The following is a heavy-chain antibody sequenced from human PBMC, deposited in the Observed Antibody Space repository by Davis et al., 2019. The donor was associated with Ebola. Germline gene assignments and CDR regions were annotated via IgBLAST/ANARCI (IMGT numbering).Heavy chain of an antibody. CDR3: ARDGGLLWFGEYKDAFDI. CDR1: RYTFTSYA. V-gene: IGHV1-18*01. CDR2: ISAYNGNT. D-gene: IGHD3-10*01. J-gene: IGHJ3*02. Sequence: SVNVSCMASRYTFTSYAMHWVRQAPGQRLEWMGWISAYNGNTNYAQKLPGRVTMTTDTSTSTAYMELRSLRSDDTAVYYCARDGGLLWFGEYKDAFDIWGQGTMVTVSS.